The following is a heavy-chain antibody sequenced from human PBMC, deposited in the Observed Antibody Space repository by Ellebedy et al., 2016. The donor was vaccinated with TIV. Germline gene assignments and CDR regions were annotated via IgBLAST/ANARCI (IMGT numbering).Heavy chain of an antibody. Sequence: GESLKISCVGSGFTFSTYSMNWVRQAPGKGLEWVSYICSSSSTIYYADSVKGRFTISRDNAENSLYLQMNSLRAEDTAVYYCARDRIVGATSYGYWGQGALVTVSS. D-gene: IGHD1-26*01. V-gene: IGHV3-48*04. J-gene: IGHJ4*02. CDR1: GFTFSTYS. CDR2: ICSSSSTI. CDR3: ARDRIVGATSYGY.